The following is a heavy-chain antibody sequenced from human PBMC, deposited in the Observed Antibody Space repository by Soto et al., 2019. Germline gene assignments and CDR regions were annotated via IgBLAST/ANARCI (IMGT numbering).Heavy chain of an antibody. D-gene: IGHD1-26*01. CDR1: AHSISSGYY. Sequence: SETLSLTCAVSAHSISSGYYCGWIRQPPGKGLEWIGSIYHSGDTYYNPSLKSRVTMSLDTSKNQFSLKLSSVTAADTAVYYCAAFSGRVDYWGQGTLVTVSS. J-gene: IGHJ4*02. V-gene: IGHV4-38-2*01. CDR3: AAFSGRVDY. CDR2: IYHSGDT.